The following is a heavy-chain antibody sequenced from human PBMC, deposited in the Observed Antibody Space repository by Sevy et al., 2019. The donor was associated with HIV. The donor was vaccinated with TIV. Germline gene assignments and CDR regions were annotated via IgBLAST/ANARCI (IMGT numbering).Heavy chain of an antibody. J-gene: IGHJ4*02. CDR3: AKLQSGDCSRTSCRDYYFDS. CDR2: ISGSGGTT. Sequence: GGSLRLSCAASGFILSSYAMSWVRQAPGKGLEWVSDISGSGGTTYYAYAVRGRFTISRDNSKNTLYLQMDSLRAEDTAVYYCAKLQSGDCSRTSCRDYYFDSWGQGTLVTVSS. D-gene: IGHD2-2*01. V-gene: IGHV3-23*01. CDR1: GFILSSYA.